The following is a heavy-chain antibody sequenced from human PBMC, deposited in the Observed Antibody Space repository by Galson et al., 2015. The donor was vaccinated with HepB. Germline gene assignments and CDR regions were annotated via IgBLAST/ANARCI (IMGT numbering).Heavy chain of an antibody. V-gene: IGHV3-7*03. CDR3: AGDLVAVAVADY. J-gene: IGHJ4*02. CDR2: IKQDGSEK. Sequence: SLRLSCAASGFTFSSCWMSWVRQAPGKGLEWVANIKQDGSEKYYVDSVKGRFTISRDNAKNSLYLQMNSLRAEDTAVYYCAGDLVAVAVADYWGQGTLVTVSS. CDR1: GFTFSSCW. D-gene: IGHD6-19*01.